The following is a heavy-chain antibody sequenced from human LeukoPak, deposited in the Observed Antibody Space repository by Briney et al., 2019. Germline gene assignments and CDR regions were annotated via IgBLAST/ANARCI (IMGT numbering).Heavy chain of an antibody. Sequence: SETLSLTCAVYGGSFSGYYWSWIRQPPGKGLEWIGEINHRGSTNYNPSLKSRVTISVDTSKNQFSLKLSSVTAADTAVYYCARDVGTALVTGDYWGQGTLVTVSS. J-gene: IGHJ4*02. CDR3: ARDVGTALVTGDY. V-gene: IGHV4-34*01. D-gene: IGHD5-18*01. CDR2: INHRGST. CDR1: GGSFSGYY.